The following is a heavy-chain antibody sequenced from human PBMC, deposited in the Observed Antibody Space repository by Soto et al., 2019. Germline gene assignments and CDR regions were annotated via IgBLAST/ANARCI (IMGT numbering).Heavy chain of an antibody. CDR2: ISGSGGST. CDR1: GFTFSSYA. V-gene: IGHV3-23*01. J-gene: IGHJ6*02. D-gene: IGHD6-6*01. CDR3: AKDSYSRSERKYYYGMDV. Sequence: EVQLLESGGGLVQPGGSLRLSCAASGFTFSSYAMSWVRQAPGKGLEWVSAISGSGGSTYYADSVKGRFTISRDNSKNTLYLQMNSLGAEDTAVYYCAKDSYSRSERKYYYGMDVWGQGTTVTVSS.